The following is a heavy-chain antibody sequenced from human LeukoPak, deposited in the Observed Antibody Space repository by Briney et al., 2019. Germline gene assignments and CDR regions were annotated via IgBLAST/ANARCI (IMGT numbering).Heavy chain of an antibody. CDR3: ARGTISMDV. D-gene: IGHD3-9*01. CDR1: GGSIGSYY. Sequence: SETLSLTCTVSGGSIGSYYWSWIRQPPGKGLEWIGYIYYGGNTDHNPSLKRRVSISVDTSKNQVPLRLTSVTAADTAVYYCARGTISMDVWGRGTTVTISS. J-gene: IGHJ6*03. V-gene: IGHV4-59*01. CDR2: IYYGGNT.